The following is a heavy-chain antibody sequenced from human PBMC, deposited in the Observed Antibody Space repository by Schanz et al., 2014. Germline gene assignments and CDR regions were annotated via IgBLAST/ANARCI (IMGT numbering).Heavy chain of an antibody. CDR2: ISGLGEAT. J-gene: IGHJ3*02. CDR1: GFTFTDHA. V-gene: IGHV3-23*01. CDR3: AAARGTNCYFCALDI. D-gene: IGHD2-2*01. Sequence: EVQLLASGGGLVQPGGSLRLTCLTSGFTFTDHAMSWVRQAPGKGLEWVSTISGLGEATFYSDSVKGRFTVSRDNSKNILYLQMNSLRAEDTAIYFCAAARGTNCYFCALDIWGQGTMVTVSS.